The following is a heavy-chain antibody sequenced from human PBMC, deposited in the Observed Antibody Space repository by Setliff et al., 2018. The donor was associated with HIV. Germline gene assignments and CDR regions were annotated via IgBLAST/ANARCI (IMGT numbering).Heavy chain of an antibody. CDR2: VYTSGST. J-gene: IGHJ5*02. CDR3: ARPRRVRSRAWYWFDI. D-gene: IGHD6-19*01. CDR1: GDSISSGSYY. Sequence: PSETLSLTCTVSGDSISSGSYYWSWIRQPAGKGLEWIGHVYTSGSTDYDPSLNSRLTISIDTSRNQFSLRLNSVTAADTAVYYCARPRRVRSRAWYWFDIWGQGTLVTVSS. V-gene: IGHV4-61*09.